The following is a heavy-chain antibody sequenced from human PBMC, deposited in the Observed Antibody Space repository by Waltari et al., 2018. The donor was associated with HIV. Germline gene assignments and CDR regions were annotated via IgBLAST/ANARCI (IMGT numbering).Heavy chain of an antibody. CDR2: LYPGASDT. J-gene: IGHJ4*02. CDR3: AGQGNGGGDWNYVYPLDY. CDR1: GYSFTSYW. Sequence: EVQLVQSGAEVKKPGESLKISCKGSGYSFTSYWIGWVRQRPGKGLEWMGCLYPGASDTRYSPSFQGQVPISADKSISPAYLQWGSLKASDTAMYYCAGQGNGGGDWNYVYPLDYWGQGTLVTVSS. D-gene: IGHD1-7*01. V-gene: IGHV5-51*01.